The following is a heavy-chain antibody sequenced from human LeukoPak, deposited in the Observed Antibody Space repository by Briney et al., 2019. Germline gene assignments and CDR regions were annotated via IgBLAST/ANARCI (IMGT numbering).Heavy chain of an antibody. D-gene: IGHD6-19*01. Sequence: SETLSLTCTVSGGSISSYYWSWIRQPPGKGLEWIGYIYYSGSTNHSPSLKSRVTISVDTSKNQFSLKLSSVTAADTAVYYCARGGEWLGDFDYWGQGTLVTVSS. V-gene: IGHV4-59*01. CDR3: ARGGEWLGDFDY. CDR2: IYYSGST. J-gene: IGHJ4*02. CDR1: GGSISSYY.